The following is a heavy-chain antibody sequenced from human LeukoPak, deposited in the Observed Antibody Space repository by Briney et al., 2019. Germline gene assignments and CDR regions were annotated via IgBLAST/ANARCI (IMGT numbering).Heavy chain of an antibody. V-gene: IGHV4-61*02. CDR3: AREDYNWNYARYYYYMDV. CDR2: IYTSGST. CDR1: GGSISSGSYY. D-gene: IGHD1-7*01. Sequence: PSETLSLTCTVSGGSISSGSYYWSWIRQPAGKGLEWIGRIYTSGSTNYNPSLKSRVTISVDTSENQFSLKLSSVTAADTAVYYCAREDYNWNYARYYYYMDVWGKGTTVTVSS. J-gene: IGHJ6*03.